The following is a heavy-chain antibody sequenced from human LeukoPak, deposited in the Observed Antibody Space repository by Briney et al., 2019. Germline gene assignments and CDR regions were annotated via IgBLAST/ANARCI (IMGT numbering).Heavy chain of an antibody. J-gene: IGHJ4*02. CDR3: ARSYDYVWGSYRH. CDR2: IIPIFGTA. D-gene: IGHD3-16*02. CDR1: GGTFSSYA. V-gene: IGHV1-69*05. Sequence: GASVKVSCKASGGTFSSYAISWVRQAPGQGLEWMGRIIPIFGTANYAQKFQGRVTITTDESTSTAYMEPSSLRSEDTAVYYCARSYDYVWGSYRHWGQGTLVTVSS.